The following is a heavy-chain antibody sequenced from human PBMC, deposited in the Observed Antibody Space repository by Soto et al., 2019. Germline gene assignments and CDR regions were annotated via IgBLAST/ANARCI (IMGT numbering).Heavy chain of an antibody. D-gene: IGHD3-3*01. CDR2: IKQDGSEK. CDR3: ARAEATIFGVVTARRAFDI. Sequence: EVQLVESGGGLVQPGGSLRLSCAASGFTFSSYWMSWVRQAPGKGLEWVANIKQDGSEKYYVDSVKGRFTISRDNAKNSLYLQMNSLRAEDTAVYYCARAEATIFGVVTARRAFDIWGQGTMVTVSS. J-gene: IGHJ3*02. CDR1: GFTFSSYW. V-gene: IGHV3-7*01.